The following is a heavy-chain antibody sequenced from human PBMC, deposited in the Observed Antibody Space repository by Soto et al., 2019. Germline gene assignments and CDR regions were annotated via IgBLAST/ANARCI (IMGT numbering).Heavy chain of an antibody. Sequence: PGGSLRLSCAASGFTFSSYAMHWVRQAPGKGLEWVAVISYDGSNKYYADSVKGRFTISRDNSKNTLYLQMNSLRAEDTTVYYCGRGGGDIVLVPAADNYDFWSGYYGYWGQGTLVTVSS. CDR3: GRGGGDIVLVPAADNYDFWSGYYGY. CDR1: GFTFSSYA. CDR2: ISYDGSNK. D-gene: IGHD3-3*01. V-gene: IGHV3-30-3*01. J-gene: IGHJ4*02.